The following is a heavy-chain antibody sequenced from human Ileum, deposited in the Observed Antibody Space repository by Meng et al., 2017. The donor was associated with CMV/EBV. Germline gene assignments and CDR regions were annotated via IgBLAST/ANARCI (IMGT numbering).Heavy chain of an antibody. J-gene: IGHJ6*02. Sequence: GGSLRLSCAASGFTFSSYAMHWVRQAPGKGLEWVAVISYDGSNKYYADSVKGRFTISRDNSKNTLYLQMNSLRAEDTAVYYCARDGRIAARYYYYGMDVWDQGTTVTVSS. CDR1: GFTFSSYA. CDR2: ISYDGSNK. D-gene: IGHD6-6*01. CDR3: ARDGRIAARYYYYGMDV. V-gene: IGHV3-30-3*01.